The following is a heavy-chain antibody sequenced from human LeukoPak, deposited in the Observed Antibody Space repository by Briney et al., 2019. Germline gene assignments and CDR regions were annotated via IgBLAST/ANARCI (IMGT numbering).Heavy chain of an antibody. CDR2: ISSSSSYI. D-gene: IGHD3-10*02. J-gene: IGHJ6*04. CDR3: AELGITMIGGV. V-gene: IGHV3-21*01. Sequence: GGSLRLSCAVSGFTFSSYSMNWVRQAPGKGLEWVSSISSSSSYIYYADSVKGRFTISRDNAKNSLYLQMNSLRAEDTAVYYCAELGITMIGGVWGKGTTVTISS. CDR1: GFTFSSYS.